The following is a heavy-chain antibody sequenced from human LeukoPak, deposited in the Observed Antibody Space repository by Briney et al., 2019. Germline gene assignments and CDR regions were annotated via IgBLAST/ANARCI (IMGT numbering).Heavy chain of an antibody. CDR2: ISYDGSNK. V-gene: IGHV3-30-3*01. CDR1: GFTFNSYA. J-gene: IGHJ4*02. Sequence: GRSLRLSCAASGFTFNSYAIHWVRQAPGKGLEWVAHISYDGSNKYYADSVKGRFTISRDNSKNTLYLQMNTLRPEDTAVYYCARDRAKVGYELDYWGQGTLVT. D-gene: IGHD5-12*01. CDR3: ARDRAKVGYELDY.